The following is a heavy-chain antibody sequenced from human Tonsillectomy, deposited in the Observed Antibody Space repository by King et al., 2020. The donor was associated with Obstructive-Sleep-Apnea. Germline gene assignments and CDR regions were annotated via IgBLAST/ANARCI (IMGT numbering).Heavy chain of an antibody. CDR2: IYYSGST. CDR1: GGSISSGDYY. J-gene: IGHJ5*02. CDR3: ARGIEYCSSTSCLNWFDP. V-gene: IGHV4-30-4*01. D-gene: IGHD2-2*01. Sequence: MQLQESGPGLVKPSQTLSLTCTVSGGSISSGDYYWSWIRQPPGKGLEWIGYIYYSGSTYYNPSLKSRVTISVDTSKNQFSLKLSSLTAADTAVYYCARGIEYCSSTSCLNWFDPWGQGTLVTVSS.